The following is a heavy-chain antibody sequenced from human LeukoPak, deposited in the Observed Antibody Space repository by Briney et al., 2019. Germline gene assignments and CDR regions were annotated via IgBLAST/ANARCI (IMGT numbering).Heavy chain of an antibody. CDR3: ARAIGLYYYDSSGYFRY. D-gene: IGHD3-22*01. Sequence: SVKVSCKASGGTFSSYAISWVRQAPGQGLEWMGGIIPIFGTANYAQKFQGRVTITADESTSTAYMELSSLRSEDTAVCYCARAIGLYYYDSSGYFRYWGQGTLVTVSS. J-gene: IGHJ4*02. CDR2: IIPIFGTA. V-gene: IGHV1-69*13. CDR1: GGTFSSYA.